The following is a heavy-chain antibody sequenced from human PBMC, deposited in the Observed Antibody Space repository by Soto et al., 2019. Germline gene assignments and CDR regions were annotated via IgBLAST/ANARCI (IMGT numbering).Heavy chain of an antibody. J-gene: IGHJ6*02. CDR3: ARVSVVVPAAIPAYYYYYGMDV. Sequence: GASVKVSCKASGGTFSNYAFSWVRQAPGQGLEWMGGIIPMYGTANYAQKFQGRVTITADDSTRTASMELSSLRSEDTAVYYCARVSVVVPAAIPAYYYYYGMDVWGQGTTVTVSS. D-gene: IGHD2-2*02. V-gene: IGHV1-69*13. CDR2: IIPMYGTA. CDR1: GGTFSNYA.